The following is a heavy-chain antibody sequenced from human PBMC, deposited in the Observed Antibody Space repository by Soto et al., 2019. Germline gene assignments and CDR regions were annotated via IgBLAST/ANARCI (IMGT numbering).Heavy chain of an antibody. CDR2: INPSGGHT. CDR3: ARGGHVVVVTAAFDY. Sequence: QVQLVQSGAEVKKPGASVKVSCKASGNTFSNYYIHWVRQAPGQGLEWMGTINPSGGHTTYAQKFRGRVTMTRDSSTSTRYMELTSLRFEDTAVYYCARGGHVVVVTAAFDYWGQGTLVTVSS. CDR1: GNTFSNYY. D-gene: IGHD2-21*02. V-gene: IGHV1-46*03. J-gene: IGHJ4*02.